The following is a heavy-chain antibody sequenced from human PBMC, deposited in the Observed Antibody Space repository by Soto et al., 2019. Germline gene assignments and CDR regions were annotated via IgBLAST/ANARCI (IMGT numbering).Heavy chain of an antibody. CDR1: GFTFSHYA. CDR2: IGGTGGST. V-gene: IGHV3-23*01. D-gene: IGHD1-1*01. J-gene: IGHJ4*02. CDR3: AKEQSWKATDY. Sequence: EVQLLESGGGLVQPGGSLRLSCAASGFTFSHYAMSWVRQAPGRGLEWVSIIGGTGGSTYYADSVKGRFTISRDNSKNTLYLQMNSLRAEDTALYYCAKEQSWKATDYWGQGTLVTIFS.